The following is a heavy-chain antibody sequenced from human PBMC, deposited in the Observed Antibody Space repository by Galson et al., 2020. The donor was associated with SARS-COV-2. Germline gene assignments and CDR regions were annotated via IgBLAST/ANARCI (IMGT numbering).Heavy chain of an antibody. CDR3: ASSPTHPKYYGDR. CDR2: IYYSGTT. D-gene: IGHD4-17*01. CDR1: GGSIKDYC. Sequence: SEPLSPPCAVPGGSIKDYCSSWIRQPPGKGLEWIGFIYYSGTTHYNPPPTSRVTISLDTSKNQFSLKLTSVTAADTAVYYCASSPTHPKYYGDRWGGGTL. V-gene: IGHV4-59*13. J-gene: IGHJ5*02.